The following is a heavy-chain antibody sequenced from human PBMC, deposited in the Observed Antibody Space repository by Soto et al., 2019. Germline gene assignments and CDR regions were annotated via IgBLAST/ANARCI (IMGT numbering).Heavy chain of an antibody. CDR2: TTNTGGDT. Sequence: PGGSLRLSCAAPGFTFSSNAMSWVRQAPGKGLEWVSVTTNTGGDTLYADSVKGRFTISRDNSKNTLYLQMNSLRAEDTAVYYCAKGGDYGDHPFDYWGQGTLVTVS. CDR3: AKGGDYGDHPFDY. J-gene: IGHJ4*02. D-gene: IGHD4-17*01. CDR1: GFTFSSNA. V-gene: IGHV3-23*01.